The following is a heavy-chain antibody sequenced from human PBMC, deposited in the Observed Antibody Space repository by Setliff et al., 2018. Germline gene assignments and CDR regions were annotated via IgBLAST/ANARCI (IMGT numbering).Heavy chain of an antibody. Sequence: GASVKVSCKASGYTFTSYYMHWVRQAPGQGPEWMGIINPSGGSTSYAQKFQGRVTMTRDTSKNQFSLKVSSVTAADTAVYYCARVPTIRFGELYRNDYWGQGTLVTVSS. D-gene: IGHD3-10*01. CDR2: INPSGGST. CDR3: ARVPTIRFGELYRNDY. V-gene: IGHV1-46*01. CDR1: GYTFTSYY. J-gene: IGHJ4*02.